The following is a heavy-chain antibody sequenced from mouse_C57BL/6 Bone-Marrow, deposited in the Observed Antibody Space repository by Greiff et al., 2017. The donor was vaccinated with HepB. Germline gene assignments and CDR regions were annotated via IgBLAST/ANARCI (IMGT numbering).Heavy chain of an antibody. CDR1: GYTFTSYW. J-gene: IGHJ3*01. Sequence: QVQLQQPGAELVKPGASVKLSCKASGYTFTSYWMHWVKQRPGQGLEWIGMIHPNSGSTNYNEKFKNKATLTVDKSSSTAYMQLSSLTSEDSAVYYCAREGVGWFAYWGQGTLVTVSA. V-gene: IGHV1-64*01. CDR2: IHPNSGST. D-gene: IGHD1-1*02. CDR3: AREGVGWFAY.